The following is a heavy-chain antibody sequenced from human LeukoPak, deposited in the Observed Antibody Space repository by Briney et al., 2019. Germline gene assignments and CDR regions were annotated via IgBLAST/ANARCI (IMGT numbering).Heavy chain of an antibody. Sequence: GGSLRLSCAASGFTFSSYAMSWVRQAPGKGLEWVSAISGSGGSTYYADSVKGRFTISRDNSKNTLYPQMNSLRAEDTAVYYCAEDPYDYYDSSGYYYEPYFDYWGQGTLVTVSS. CDR1: GFTFSSYA. CDR3: AEDPYDYYDSSGYYYEPYFDY. V-gene: IGHV3-23*01. J-gene: IGHJ4*02. CDR2: ISGSGGST. D-gene: IGHD3-22*01.